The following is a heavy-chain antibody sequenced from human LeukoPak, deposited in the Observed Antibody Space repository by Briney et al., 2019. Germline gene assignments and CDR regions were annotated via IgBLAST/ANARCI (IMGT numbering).Heavy chain of an antibody. D-gene: IGHD5-18*01. CDR2: ISNSGTAI. CDR1: GFTFSSYE. V-gene: IGHV3-48*03. Sequence: GGSLRLSCATSGFTFSSYEMNWVRQAPGKGLEWGSYISNSGTAIYYADSVKGRFTISRDNAKSSLYLQMNSLRAADTAVYYCARAGYSMDTEYFQHWGQGTLVTVSS. J-gene: IGHJ1*01. CDR3: ARAGYSMDTEYFQH.